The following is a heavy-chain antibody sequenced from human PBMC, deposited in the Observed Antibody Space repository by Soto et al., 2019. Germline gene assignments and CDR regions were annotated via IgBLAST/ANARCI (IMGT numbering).Heavy chain of an antibody. D-gene: IGHD2-2*01. CDR1: GGSISSGGYY. V-gene: IGHV4-31*03. Sequence: NLSLTCTVSGGSISSGGYYWSWIRQHPGKGLEWIGYIYYSGSTYYNPSLKSRVTISVDTSKNQFSLKLSSVTAADTAVYYCAREGRGSTSPYYYYYMDVWGKGTTVTVSS. CDR3: AREGRGSTSPYYYYYMDV. CDR2: IYYSGST. J-gene: IGHJ6*03.